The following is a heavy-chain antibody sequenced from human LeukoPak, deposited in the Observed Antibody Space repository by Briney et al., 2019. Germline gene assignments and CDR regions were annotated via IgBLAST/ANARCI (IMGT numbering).Heavy chain of an antibody. CDR3: AGGYNWNYILGQ. CDR2: IYSSGST. D-gene: IGHD1-7*01. Sequence: SETLSLTCTVSGGSISSYYWSWIRQPAGKGLEWIGRIYSSGSTDYNPSLKSRVTISVDTSKNQFSLKLSSVTAADTAVYYCAGGYNWNYILGQWGQGALVTVSS. J-gene: IGHJ4*02. CDR1: GGSISSYY. V-gene: IGHV4-4*07.